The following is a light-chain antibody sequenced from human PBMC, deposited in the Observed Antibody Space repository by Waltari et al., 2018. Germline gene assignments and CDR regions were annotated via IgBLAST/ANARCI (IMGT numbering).Light chain of an antibody. J-gene: IGKJ1*01. CDR2: EAS. CDR3: QKYGTLPAT. V-gene: IGKV3-20*01. CDR1: QSVSRY. Sequence: DIVLTQSPGPLSLSPGERATLSCRASQSVSRYLAWYQKKPGQAPRLLIYEASRRAAGIPNRFSGSGSGTYFTLTISRLEPEDFAVYYCQKYGTLPATFGQGTKVEIK.